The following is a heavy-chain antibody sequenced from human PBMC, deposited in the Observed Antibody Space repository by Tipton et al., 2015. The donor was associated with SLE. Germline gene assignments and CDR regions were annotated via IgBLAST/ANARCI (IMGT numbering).Heavy chain of an antibody. CDR2: IYHRGTT. Sequence: TLSLTCTVSGGSISSSIYYWGWIRQPPGKGLEWIASIYHRGTTYYNPSLKSRVTISVDTSTNLFSLNLSSVTAADTAVYYCAKYCSVGSCYWYFDLWGRGTLVTVSS. CDR3: AKYCSVGSCYWYFDL. J-gene: IGHJ2*01. V-gene: IGHV4-39*07. CDR1: GGSISSSIYY. D-gene: IGHD2-15*01.